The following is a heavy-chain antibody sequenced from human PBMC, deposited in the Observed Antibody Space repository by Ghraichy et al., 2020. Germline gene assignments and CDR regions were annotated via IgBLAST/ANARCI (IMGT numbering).Heavy chain of an antibody. V-gene: IGHV3-64D*06. D-gene: IGHD2-2*01. CDR2: ISSNGGST. J-gene: IGHJ5*02. CDR3: VKDVVVVVPASPTAIDP. Sequence: GSLRLSCSASGFTFSSYAMHWVRQAPGKGLEYVSAISSNGGSTYYADSVKGRFTISRDNSKNTLYLQMSSLRAEDTAVYYCVKDVVVVVPASPTAIDPWGQGNLVTVSS. CDR1: GFTFSSYA.